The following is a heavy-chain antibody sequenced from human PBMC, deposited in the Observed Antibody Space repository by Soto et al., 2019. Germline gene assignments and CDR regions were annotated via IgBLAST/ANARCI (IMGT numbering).Heavy chain of an antibody. CDR2: ISYDGSNK. J-gene: IGHJ6*03. Sequence: PGGSLRLSCAASGFTFSSYGMHWVRQAPGKGLEWVAVISYDGSNKYYADSVKGRFTISRDNSKNTLYLQMNSLRADDTAVYYCARDSLPVYCSRTSCYGFYYYYYMDVWGKGTTVTVSS. V-gene: IGHV3-30*03. D-gene: IGHD2-2*01. CDR3: ARDSLPVYCSRTSCYGFYYYYYMDV. CDR1: GFTFSSYG.